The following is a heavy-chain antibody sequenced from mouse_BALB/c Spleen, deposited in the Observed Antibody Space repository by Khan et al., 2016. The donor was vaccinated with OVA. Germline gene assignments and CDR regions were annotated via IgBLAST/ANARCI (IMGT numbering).Heavy chain of an antibody. J-gene: IGHJ3*01. Sequence: EVQGVESGGDLVKPGGSLKLSCAASGFTFSTYGMSWVRQAPDKRLEWVATVSTGGSYTYYPDSVKGRFTISRDNAKNTLYLQMSGLRSEDTARFYCTRLAYYYDSEGFAYWGQGTLVTVSA. CDR1: GFTFSTYG. V-gene: IGHV5-6*01. D-gene: IGHD1-1*01. CDR2: VSTGGSYT. CDR3: TRLAYYYDSEGFAY.